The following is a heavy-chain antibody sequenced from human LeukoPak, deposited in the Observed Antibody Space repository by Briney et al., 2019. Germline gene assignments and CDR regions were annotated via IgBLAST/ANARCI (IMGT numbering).Heavy chain of an antibody. J-gene: IGHJ5*02. Sequence: PSETLSLTCAVYGGSFSGYYWSWIRQPPGKGLEWIGEINHSGSTNYNPSLKSRVTISVDTSKNQFSLKLSSVTAADTAVYYCARMDLSSSSWFDPWGQGTPVTVSS. CDR2: INHSGST. CDR1: GGSFSGYY. D-gene: IGHD6-6*01. CDR3: ARMDLSSSSWFDP. V-gene: IGHV4-34*01.